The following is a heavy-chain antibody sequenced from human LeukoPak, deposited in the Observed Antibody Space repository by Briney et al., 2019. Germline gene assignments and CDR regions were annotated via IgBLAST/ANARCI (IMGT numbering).Heavy chain of an antibody. CDR3: ARDRTYSDSSGYYLY. J-gene: IGHJ4*02. V-gene: IGHV3-23*01. D-gene: IGHD3-22*01. CDR1: GFTFSDYA. Sequence: PGGSLRLSCLTSGFTFSDYALSWVRQAPGKGLEWVSGISGSGDSTYYVDSVKGRFSISRDNSKNTLCLQMNSLRAEDTAVYYCARDRTYSDSSGYYLYWGQGTLVTVSS. CDR2: ISGSGDST.